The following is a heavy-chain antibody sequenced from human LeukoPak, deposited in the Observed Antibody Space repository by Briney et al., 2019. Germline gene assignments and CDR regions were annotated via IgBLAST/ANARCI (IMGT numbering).Heavy chain of an antibody. V-gene: IGHV3-21*01. J-gene: IGHJ6*02. CDR3: ARGDFWRNV. Sequence: GGSLRLSRAASGFVFSTFGMNWVRQAPGKGLQWVAHINYADSVKGRFTISRDNAKNSLYLQMTSLRAEDAAVYYCARGDFWRNVWGQGTTVTVSS. CDR1: GFVFSTFG. D-gene: IGHD3-3*01. CDR2: I.